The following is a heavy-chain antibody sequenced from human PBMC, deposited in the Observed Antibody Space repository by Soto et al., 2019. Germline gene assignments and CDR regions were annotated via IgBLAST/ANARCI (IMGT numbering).Heavy chain of an antibody. CDR1: GGSISSGNYY. J-gene: IGHJ4*02. CDR2: IYYSGST. CDR3: ASYGGQRSFFDY. V-gene: IGHV4-30-4*01. D-gene: IGHD4-17*01. Sequence: PSETLSLTCTVSGGSISSGNYYWSWIRQPPGKGLEWIGYIYYSGSTYYNPSLKSRVTISVDTSKNQFSLKLSSVTAADTAVYCCASYGGQRSFFDYWGQGTLVTVSS.